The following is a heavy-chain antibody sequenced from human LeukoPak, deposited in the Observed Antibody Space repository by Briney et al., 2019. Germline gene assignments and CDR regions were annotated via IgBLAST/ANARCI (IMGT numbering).Heavy chain of an antibody. CDR2: INHSGST. J-gene: IGHJ4*02. CDR3: AGRGVVTASPNY. Sequence: PSETLSLTCAVNGGSFSGYYWSWVRQPPGKGLEWIGEINHSGSTNYNPSLKSRVTISVGTSKNQFSLKLSSVTAADTAVYYCAGRGVVTASPNYWGQGTLVTVSS. CDR1: GGSFSGYY. V-gene: IGHV4-34*01. D-gene: IGHD2-21*02.